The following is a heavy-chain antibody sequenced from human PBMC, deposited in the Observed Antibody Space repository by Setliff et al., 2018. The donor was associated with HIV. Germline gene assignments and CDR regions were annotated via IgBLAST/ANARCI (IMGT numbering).Heavy chain of an antibody. CDR1: GYTFNNYA. CDR2: INTNTGSP. D-gene: IGHD3-10*01. V-gene: IGHV7-4-1*02. J-gene: IGHJ3*02. CDR3: ARGGDRMQIWSRFPFDI. Sequence: VASVKVSCKASGYTFNNYALYWVRQAPGQGFEGMGWINTNTGSPTYAQGFTRRFVFSLDPSVRTAYLQITGLKAEDTAVYYCARGGDRMQIWSRFPFDIWGQGTMVTVSS.